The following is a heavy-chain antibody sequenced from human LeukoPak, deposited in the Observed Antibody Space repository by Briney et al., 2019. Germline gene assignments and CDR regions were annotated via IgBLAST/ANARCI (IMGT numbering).Heavy chain of an antibody. CDR2: ISAYNGNT. D-gene: IGHD4-17*01. CDR1: GYTFTSYG. J-gene: IGHJ1*01. V-gene: IGHV1-18*01. CDR3: ATTVTIGPAEYFQH. Sequence: ASVKVSCKASGYTFTSYGISWVRQAPGQGLEWMGWISAYNGNTNYAQKLQGRVTMTTDTSTSTAYMELRSLRSDDTAVYYCATTVTIGPAEYFQHWGQGTLVTVSS.